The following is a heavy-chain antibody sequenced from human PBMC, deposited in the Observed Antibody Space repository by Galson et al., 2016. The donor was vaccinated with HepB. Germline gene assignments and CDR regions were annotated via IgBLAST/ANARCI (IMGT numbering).Heavy chain of an antibody. V-gene: IGHV3-30*18. D-gene: IGHD2-21*01. Sequence: SLRLSCAASGFTFRNYGMHWVRQAPGKGLEWVALISNDGSIKYYAASVKGRSTISRDNSKNTLYLQMNSLRAEDTAVYYCAKAGGKNYSPFDTWGKGTLVTGSP. CDR2: ISNDGSIK. CDR1: GFTFRNYG. CDR3: AKAGGKNYSPFDT. J-gene: IGHJ5*02.